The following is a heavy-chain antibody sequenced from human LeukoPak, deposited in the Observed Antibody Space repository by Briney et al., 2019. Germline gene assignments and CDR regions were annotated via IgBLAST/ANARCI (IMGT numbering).Heavy chain of an antibody. CDR2: ISSSSSYI. D-gene: IGHD5-12*01. Sequence: GSLRLSCAASGFTFSSYTMNWVRQAPGKGLEWVSSISSSSSYIYYADSMKGRFTISRDNAKNPLDLQMNSLRAEDTAVYYCARDLWGYSAYSDWGQGTLVTVSS. V-gene: IGHV3-21*01. J-gene: IGHJ4*02. CDR1: GFTFSSYT. CDR3: ARDLWGYSAYSD.